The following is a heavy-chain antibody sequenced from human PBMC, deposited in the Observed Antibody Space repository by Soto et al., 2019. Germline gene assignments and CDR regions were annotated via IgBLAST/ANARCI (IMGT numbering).Heavy chain of an antibody. CDR2: ISGSGGST. CDR3: AKCSSSSSEADY. D-gene: IGHD6-6*01. CDR1: GFTFSSYA. Sequence: GSLRLSCADSGFTFSSYAMSWVRQAPGQGLEWVSAISGSGGSTYYADSVKGRFTISRDNSKNTLYLQMNSLRAKDTAVYYCAKCSSSSSEADYWGQGTLVTVSS. V-gene: IGHV3-23*01. J-gene: IGHJ4*02.